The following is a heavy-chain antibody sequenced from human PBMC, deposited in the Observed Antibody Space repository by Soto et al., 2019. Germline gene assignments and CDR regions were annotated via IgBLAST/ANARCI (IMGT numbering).Heavy chain of an antibody. CDR3: AGDAPPRSGIYYGMDV. CDR2: INPMLRIT. CDR1: GNNFNNYF. Sequence: QVQLVQSGAEVKKPGSSVKVSCKASGNNFNNYFINWVRQVPGRGLEWMGGINPMLRITQYRQQFQGRITVTAYRSTGTSYMELTGLESEDTAVYYCAGDAPPRSGIYYGMDVWGQGTTITVSS. J-gene: IGHJ6*02. V-gene: IGHV1-69*17. D-gene: IGHD3-10*01.